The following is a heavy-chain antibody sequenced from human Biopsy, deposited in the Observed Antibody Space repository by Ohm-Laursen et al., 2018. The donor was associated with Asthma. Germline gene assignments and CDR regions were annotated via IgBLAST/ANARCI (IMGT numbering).Heavy chain of an antibody. CDR3: ARKAGSCISRSCYSLDF. Sequence: SVKVSCKSLGGTFNTYVIGWVRQAPGQGLEWMGGINPVFGTTTYPQKFQDRVTITADDSTSTVYMELSSLRSEDTAVYYCARKAGSCISRSCYSLDFWGQGTLVTVSS. J-gene: IGHJ4*02. CDR1: GGTFNTYV. V-gene: IGHV1-69*13. CDR2: INPVFGTT. D-gene: IGHD2-15*01.